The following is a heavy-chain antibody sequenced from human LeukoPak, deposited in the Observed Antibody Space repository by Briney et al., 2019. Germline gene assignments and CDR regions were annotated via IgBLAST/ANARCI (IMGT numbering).Heavy chain of an antibody. J-gene: IGHJ4*02. V-gene: IGHV3-23*01. CDR1: GFTFSSYA. Sequence: PGWSLRLSCAASGFTFSSYAMNWVRQAPGKGLEWVSTISSSGGSTYYFVKGRFTISRDNSKNTLYLQMNSLRAEDTAVYYCAKGYCSSTSCKESSFDYWGQGTLVTVSS. D-gene: IGHD2-2*01. CDR3: AKGYCSSTSCKESSFDY. CDR2: ISSSGGST.